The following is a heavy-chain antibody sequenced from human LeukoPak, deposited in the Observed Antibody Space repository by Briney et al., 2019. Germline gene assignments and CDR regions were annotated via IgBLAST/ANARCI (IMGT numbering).Heavy chain of an antibody. CDR2: IYYSGST. V-gene: IGHV4-39*01. D-gene: IGHD3-16*02. CDR3: ATEPLMITFGGVIVPDWFDP. CDR1: GGSISSSSYY. J-gene: IGHJ5*02. Sequence: SETLSLTCTVSGGSISSSSYYWGWIRQPPGKGLEWIGSIYYSGSTYYNPPLKSRVTISVDTSKNQFSLKLSSVTAADTAVYYCATEPLMITFGGVIVPDWFDPWGQGTLVTVSS.